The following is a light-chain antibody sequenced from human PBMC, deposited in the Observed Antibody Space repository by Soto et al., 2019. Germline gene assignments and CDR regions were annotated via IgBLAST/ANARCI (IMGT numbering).Light chain of an antibody. CDR3: AAWAGSLSGWV. Sequence: QSVLTQPPSASGTPGQSATISCSRGSSNIGSTSVYWFQQLPGTAPKLLVYRSDQRPSGVPDRFSGSKSDTSASLAISGLRSEDEANYYCAAWAGSLSGWVFGGGTKLTVL. CDR1: SSNIGSTS. CDR2: RSD. V-gene: IGLV1-47*01. J-gene: IGLJ3*02.